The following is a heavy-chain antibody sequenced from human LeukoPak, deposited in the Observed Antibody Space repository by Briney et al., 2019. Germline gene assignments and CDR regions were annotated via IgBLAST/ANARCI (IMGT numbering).Heavy chain of an antibody. CDR1: GFTFSSYG. CDR3: AKDRGIGGVNPFDY. D-gene: IGHD4-23*01. V-gene: IGHV3-30*18. CDR2: ISYDGSNK. Sequence: PGGSLRLSCAASGFTFSSYGMHWVRQAPGKGLEWVAVISYDGSNKYYADSVKGRFTISRDNSKNTLYLQMNSLRAEDTAVYYCAKDRGIGGVNPFDYWGQGTLVTVSS. J-gene: IGHJ4*02.